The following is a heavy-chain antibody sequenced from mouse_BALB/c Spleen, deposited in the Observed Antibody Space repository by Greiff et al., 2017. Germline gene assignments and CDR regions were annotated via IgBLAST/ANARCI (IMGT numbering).Heavy chain of an antibody. Sequence: EVQGVESGPELVKPGASVKISCKASGYSFTGYYMHWVKQSHVKSLEWIGRINPYNGATSYNQNFKDKASLTVDKSSSTAYMELHSLTSEDSAVYYCARDYGNYYFDYWGQGTTLTVSS. CDR1: GYSFTGYY. CDR3: ARDYGNYYFDY. V-gene: IGHV1-31*01. D-gene: IGHD2-1*01. J-gene: IGHJ2*01. CDR2: INPYNGAT.